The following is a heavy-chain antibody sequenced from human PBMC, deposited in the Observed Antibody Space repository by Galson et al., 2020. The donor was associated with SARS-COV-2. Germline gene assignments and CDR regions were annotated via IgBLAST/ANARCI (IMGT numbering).Heavy chain of an antibody. V-gene: IGHV2-5*02. CDR2: IYWDDDK. CDR3: AHRGHGFWSGYFDY. J-gene: IGHJ4*03. CDR1: GFSLSTSGVD. D-gene: IGHD3-3*01. Sequence: KMSGPTLVKPTQTLTLTCTFSGFSLSTSGVDVGWIRQPPGKSLEWLALIYWDDDKRYSPSLKSKLTITTHTSKNQVVLTMTNMDPVDTATYYWAHRGHGFWSGYFDYWGQGTLVTVSS.